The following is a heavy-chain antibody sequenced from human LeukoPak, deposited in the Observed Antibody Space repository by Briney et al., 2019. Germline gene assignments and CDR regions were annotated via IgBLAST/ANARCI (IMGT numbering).Heavy chain of an antibody. Sequence: GGSLRLSCAASGFTFSSYWMSWVRQAPGKGLEWVASIKEDGSEKYYVDSVKGRLTISRDTAKSSLYLQMNSLRAEDTAVYYCARLRAGDYFDYWGQGTLVTVSS. J-gene: IGHJ4*02. CDR2: IKEDGSEK. CDR1: GFTFSSYW. V-gene: IGHV3-7*04. D-gene: IGHD6-19*01. CDR3: ARLRAGDYFDY.